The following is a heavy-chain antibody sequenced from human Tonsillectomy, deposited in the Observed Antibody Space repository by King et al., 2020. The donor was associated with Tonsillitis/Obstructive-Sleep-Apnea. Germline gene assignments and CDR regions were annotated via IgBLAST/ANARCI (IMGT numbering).Heavy chain of an antibody. D-gene: IGHD3-3*01. Sequence: VQLVESGAEVKKPGASVKVSCKASGYTFTSYYMHWVRQAPGQGLEWMGIINPSGGSTSYAQKFQGRVTMTRDTSTSTVYMELSSLRSEDTAVYYCAGDKRAAYYDFWSGPADWGQGTLVTVSS. CDR3: AGDKRAAYYDFWSGPAD. CDR1: GYTFTSYY. V-gene: IGHV1-46*01. CDR2: INPSGGST. J-gene: IGHJ4*02.